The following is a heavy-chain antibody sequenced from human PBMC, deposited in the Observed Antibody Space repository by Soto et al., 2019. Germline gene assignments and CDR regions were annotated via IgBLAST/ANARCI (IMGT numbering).Heavy chain of an antibody. Sequence: AAVKVSCKASGYTFTNYGISLLLQAPVQVHEWMGCISAYNGNTNYAQKLQGRVTMTTDTSTSTAYMELRSLRSDDTAVYYCARAGKVVVVAARVYYYGMDVWGQGTTVTVSS. D-gene: IGHD2-15*01. J-gene: IGHJ6*02. CDR1: GYTFTNYG. V-gene: IGHV1-18*04. CDR3: ARAGKVVVVAARVYYYGMDV. CDR2: ISAYNGNT.